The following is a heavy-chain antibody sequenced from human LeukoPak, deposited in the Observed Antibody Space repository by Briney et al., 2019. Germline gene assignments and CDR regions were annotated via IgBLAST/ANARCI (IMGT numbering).Heavy chain of an antibody. V-gene: IGHV4-59*01. Sequence: SETLSLTCTVSGGSISTYYWSWIRQPPGEGLEWIGSIYYSGTTDSNPSLKSRATISVDTSKNHLSLKVSSVTAADTAVYYCARGASGTLYDAFDIWGQGTMVTVSS. CDR1: GGSISTYY. CDR2: IYYSGTT. J-gene: IGHJ3*02. CDR3: ARGASGTLYDAFDI. D-gene: IGHD1-26*01.